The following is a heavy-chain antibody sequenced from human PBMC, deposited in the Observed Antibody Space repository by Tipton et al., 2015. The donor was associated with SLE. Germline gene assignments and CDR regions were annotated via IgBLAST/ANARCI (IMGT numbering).Heavy chain of an antibody. CDR2: VFYSGYT. V-gene: IGHV4-59*12. J-gene: IGHJ6*02. D-gene: IGHD1-26*01. Sequence: TLSLTCSVSGGSISNYYWSWIRQPPGKGLEWIGYVFYSGYTKSNPSLKSRVTMSIDMSKNEFSLKLRSVTAADTAVYYCASWTGVPATKTLPQFYYGMDVWGQGTTVTVSS. CDR3: ASWTGVPATKTLPQFYYGMDV. CDR1: GGSISNYY.